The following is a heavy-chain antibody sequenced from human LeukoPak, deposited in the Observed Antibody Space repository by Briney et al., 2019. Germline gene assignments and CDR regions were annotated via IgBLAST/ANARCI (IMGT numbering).Heavy chain of an antibody. J-gene: IGHJ4*02. CDR3: ARSLVMSYYDSSGYYPFDY. CDR2: IYYSGTT. V-gene: IGHV4-39*07. Sequence: SETLSLTCSVSDGSISSGYYYWAWIRQPPGKGPEWIGRIYYSGTTYPNPSLKSRVTISVDTSKNQFSLKLSSVTAADTAVYYCARSLVMSYYDSSGYYPFDYWGQGTLVTVSS. CDR1: DGSISSGYYY. D-gene: IGHD3-22*01.